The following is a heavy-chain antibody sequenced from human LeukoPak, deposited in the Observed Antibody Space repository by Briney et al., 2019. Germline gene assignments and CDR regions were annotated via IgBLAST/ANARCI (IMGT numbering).Heavy chain of an antibody. CDR2: ISGSSDNT. J-gene: IGHJ4*02. D-gene: IGHD6-13*01. Sequence: PGGSLRLSCAASGFTFTVYAMSWVRQAPGKGLEWVSAISGSSDNTYFADSVKGRFTISRDNSKNTVSLQMNSLGAEDTAVYYCARDGGNSWDYWGQGTLVTVSS. V-gene: IGHV3-23*01. CDR3: ARDGGNSWDY. CDR1: GFTFTVYA.